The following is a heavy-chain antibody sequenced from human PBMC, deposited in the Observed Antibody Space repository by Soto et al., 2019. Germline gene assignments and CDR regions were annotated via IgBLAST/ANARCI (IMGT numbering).Heavy chain of an antibody. CDR3: ARTGYCSGGSCYRGYYYYGMDV. CDR2: ISSSSSTI. CDR1: GFTFSSYS. J-gene: IGHJ6*02. V-gene: IGHV3-48*02. Sequence: EVQLVESGGGLVQPGGSLRLSCAASGFTFSSYSMNWVRQAPGKGLEWVSYISSSSSTIYYADSVKGRFTISRDNAKTSLYLQMNSLRDEDTAVYYCARTGYCSGGSCYRGYYYYGMDVWGQGTTVTVSS. D-gene: IGHD2-15*01.